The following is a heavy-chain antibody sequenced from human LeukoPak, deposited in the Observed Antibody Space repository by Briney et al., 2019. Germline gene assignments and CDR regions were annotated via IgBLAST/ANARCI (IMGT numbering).Heavy chain of an antibody. V-gene: IGHV3-66*01. Sequence: PGGSLRLSCAASGFTVSNSYMSWVRQAPGKGLEWVSVIYSGGSTNYADSVKGKFTISRDISRNTLYLQMNSLRAEDTAVYYCARSPWREYYFDYWGQGTLVTVSS. CDR3: ARSPWREYYFDY. CDR1: GFTVSNSY. J-gene: IGHJ4*02. CDR2: IYSGGST.